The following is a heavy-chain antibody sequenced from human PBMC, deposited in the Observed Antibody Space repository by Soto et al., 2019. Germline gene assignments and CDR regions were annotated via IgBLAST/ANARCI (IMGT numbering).Heavy chain of an antibody. Sequence: GGSLRLSXAASGFTFSSYAMSWVRQAPGKGLEWVSTISGSGGGTYYADSMKGRFTISRDNSKNTLYLQMYSMRVEDTAVYYCARESDHWGQGTLVTVSS. CDR1: GFTFSSYA. V-gene: IGHV3-23*01. CDR3: ARESDH. CDR2: ISGSGGGT. J-gene: IGHJ4*02.